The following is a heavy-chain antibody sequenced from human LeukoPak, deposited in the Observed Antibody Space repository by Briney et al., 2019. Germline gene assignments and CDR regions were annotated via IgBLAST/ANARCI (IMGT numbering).Heavy chain of an antibody. CDR3: ARGHGRSVQYYYDSSGKLDY. CDR2: IYYSGST. CDR1: GGSISSYY. Sequence: PSETLSLTCTVSGGSISSYYWSWIRQPPGEGLEWIGYIYYSGSTNYNPSLKSRVTISVDTSKNQFSLKLSSVTAADTAVYYCARGHGRSVQYYYDSSGKLDYWGQGTLVTVSS. D-gene: IGHD3-22*01. V-gene: IGHV4-59*01. J-gene: IGHJ4*02.